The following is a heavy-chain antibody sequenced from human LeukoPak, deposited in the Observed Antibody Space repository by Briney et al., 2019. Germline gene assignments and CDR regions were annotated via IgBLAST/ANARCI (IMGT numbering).Heavy chain of an antibody. CDR1: GFTFSSYA. CDR2: ISRSGGST. V-gene: IGHV3-23*01. CDR3: AKSDYVFWSGYYTGITFFDY. J-gene: IGHJ4*02. Sequence: GGSLRLSCAASGFTFSSYAMSWVRQAPGKGLEWVSAISRSGGSTYYADSVKGRFTISRDNSKNTLYLQMNSLRAEDTAVYYCAKSDYVFWSGYYTGITFFDYWGQGTLVTVSP. D-gene: IGHD3-3*01.